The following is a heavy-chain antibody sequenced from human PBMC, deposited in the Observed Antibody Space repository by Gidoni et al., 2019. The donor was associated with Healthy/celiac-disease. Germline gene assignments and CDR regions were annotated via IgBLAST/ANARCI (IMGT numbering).Heavy chain of an antibody. CDR1: GYTFPSYY. CDR2: INPSGGST. J-gene: IGHJ6*02. CDR3: ARLKDCSSTSCYPKDYYYGMDV. D-gene: IGHD2-2*01. Sequence: QVQLVQSGAEVTKPGASVKVSCKASGYTFPSYYMHCVRQAPGQGLEWMGLINPSGGSTSDAQKFQGRVTMTRDTSTSTVYMELSSLRSEDTAVYYCARLKDCSSTSCYPKDYYYGMDVWGQGTTVTVSS. V-gene: IGHV1-46*01.